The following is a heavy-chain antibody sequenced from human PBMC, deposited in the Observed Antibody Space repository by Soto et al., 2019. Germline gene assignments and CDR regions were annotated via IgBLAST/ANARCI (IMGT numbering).Heavy chain of an antibody. CDR1: GFTFDDYA. D-gene: IGHD6-19*01. Sequence: GGSLRLSCAASGFTFDDYAMHWVRQAPGKGLEWVSGISWNSGSIGYAHSVKGRFTISRDNAKNSLYLQMNSLRAEDTAVYYCSKGTVYTSGYYCFDYWGQGTLVTVSS. CDR2: ISWNSGSI. J-gene: IGHJ4*02. V-gene: IGHV3-9*01. CDR3: SKGTVYTSGYYCFDY.